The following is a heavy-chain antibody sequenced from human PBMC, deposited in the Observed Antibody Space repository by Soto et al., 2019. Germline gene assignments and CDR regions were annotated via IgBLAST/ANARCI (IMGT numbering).Heavy chain of an antibody. CDR3: AARSGGGGMDV. CDR2: IIPIFGTA. V-gene: IGHV1-69*06. CDR1: GGTFSSYA. D-gene: IGHD3-16*01. J-gene: IGHJ6*02. Sequence: QVQLVQSGAEVKKPGSSVKVSCKASGGTFSSYAVSWVRQAPGQGLEWMGGIIPIFGTANYAQKFQGRVTITADKTQSPAYMGRSSLRSEDPAVYYCAARSGGGGMDVWGQGTTVTVSS.